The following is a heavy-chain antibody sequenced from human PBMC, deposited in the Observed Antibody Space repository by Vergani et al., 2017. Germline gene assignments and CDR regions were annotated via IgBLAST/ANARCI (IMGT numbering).Heavy chain of an antibody. J-gene: IGHJ6*02. CDR2: ISSRSSYI. CDR3: ARDLEPTGSYGMDV. Sequence: EVQLVESGGGLVKPGGSLRLSCVASGFTFSSYTMNWVRQAPGKGLEWVSSISSRSSYIFYADSVKGRFTISRDNAWNSLYLQMNSLRAEDTALYYCARDLEPTGSYGMDVWGQXP. V-gene: IGHV3-21*01. D-gene: IGHD4-11*01. CDR1: GFTFSSYT.